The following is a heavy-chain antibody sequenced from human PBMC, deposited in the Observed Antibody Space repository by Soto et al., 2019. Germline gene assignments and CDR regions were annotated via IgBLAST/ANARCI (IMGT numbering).Heavy chain of an antibody. CDR1: AGSVSSGSHY. Sequence: QVQLQESGPGLVKPSEILSLACTVSAGSVSSGSHYWSWIRQPPGKGLEWIGYIYSSVTTNYNPSLKRRVTISVDTSKNQFSLKVSSVTAADTAVYYCASSSGWNGWYCDLWGRGTLVTVSS. CDR2: IYSSVTT. V-gene: IGHV4-61*01. D-gene: IGHD6-19*01. CDR3: ASSSGWNGWYCDL. J-gene: IGHJ2*01.